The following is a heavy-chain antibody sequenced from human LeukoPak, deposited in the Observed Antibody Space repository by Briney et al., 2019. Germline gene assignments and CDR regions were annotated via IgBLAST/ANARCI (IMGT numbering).Heavy chain of an antibody. CDR3: ARDRDYDDSSGYSD. CDR2: IYYSGST. Sequence: PSQTLSLNCTVSGGSISSGGYYWSWIRQHPGKGLEWIGYIYYSGSTYYNPSLKSRVTISVDTSKNQFSLKLSSVTAADTAVYYCARDRDYDDSSGYSDWGQGTLVTVSS. J-gene: IGHJ4*02. CDR1: GGSISSGGYY. V-gene: IGHV4-31*03. D-gene: IGHD3-22*01.